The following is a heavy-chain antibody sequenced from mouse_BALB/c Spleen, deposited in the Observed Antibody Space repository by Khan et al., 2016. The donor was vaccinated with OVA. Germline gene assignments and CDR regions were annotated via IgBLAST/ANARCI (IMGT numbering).Heavy chain of an antibody. J-gene: IGHJ3*01. CDR3: TNGNYGWFAY. V-gene: IGHV5-9-3*01. D-gene: IGHD2-1*01. CDR2: ISSAATYT. Sequence: ELVESGGDLVEPGGSLKLSCAASGFTFSSFVMSWVRQTPEKRLEWVATISSAATYTYYPDSIKGRFTISRDNAKNTLYLHMNSLRSDDTAIYYCTNGNYGWFAYWGLGTLVTVST. CDR1: GFTFSSFV.